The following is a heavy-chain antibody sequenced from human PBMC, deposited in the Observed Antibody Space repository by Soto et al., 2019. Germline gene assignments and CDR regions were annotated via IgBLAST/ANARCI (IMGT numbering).Heavy chain of an antibody. D-gene: IGHD6-19*01. V-gene: IGHV3-30-3*01. CDR3: AKAFLAGTGGDV. CDR1: GFAFSSNA. J-gene: IGHJ4*02. Sequence: ESGGGVVQPGRSLRLSCAASGFAFSSNAMQWVRQAPGKGLEWVGVVSNDGSNKYYADSVKGRFTISRDNSKNTVSLQMNSLRDEDTAVYYCAKAFLAGTGGDVWGQGTLVIVSS. CDR2: VSNDGSNK.